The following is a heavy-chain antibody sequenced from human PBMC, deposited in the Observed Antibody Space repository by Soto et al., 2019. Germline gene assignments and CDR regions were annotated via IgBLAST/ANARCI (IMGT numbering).Heavy chain of an antibody. CDR3: ARGLRSGYYYGMDV. Sequence: ASETLSLTCTVSGGSISSYYWSWIRQPPGKGLEWIGYIYYSGSTNYNPSLKSRVTISVDTSKNQFSLKLSSVTAADTAVYYCARGLRSGYYYGMDVWGQGTTVTVSS. J-gene: IGHJ6*02. CDR1: GGSISSYY. CDR2: IYYSGST. V-gene: IGHV4-59*01. D-gene: IGHD2-21*01.